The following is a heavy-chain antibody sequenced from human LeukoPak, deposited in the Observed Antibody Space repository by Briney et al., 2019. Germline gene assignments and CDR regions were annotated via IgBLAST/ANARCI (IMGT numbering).Heavy chain of an antibody. CDR3: ARDNSYYYYYYYMNV. CDR2: IKQDGREK. J-gene: IGHJ6*03. Sequence: RGSLRHSRAASRFTFSNYLMSWVGQARGKGLEWVANIKQDGREKYNVDTVRGRLTISRENAPNSLYLQTNSLRDEDTPVHDSARDNSYYYYYYYMNVWGKGTTVTASS. CDR1: RFTFSNYL. V-gene: IGHV3-7*03. D-gene: IGHD4-23*01.